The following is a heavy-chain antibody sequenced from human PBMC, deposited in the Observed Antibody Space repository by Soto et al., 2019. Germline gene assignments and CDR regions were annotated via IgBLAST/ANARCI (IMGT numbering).Heavy chain of an antibody. Sequence: GESLKISCKGSGYSFTSYWITWVRQMPGKGLEWMGRIDPTDSYTNYSPSFQGHVTISADKSTSTAYLQWSSLKASDTAMYYCARLPTIAALYIDYWGQGTLVTVSS. D-gene: IGHD6-13*01. V-gene: IGHV5-10-1*01. J-gene: IGHJ4*02. CDR1: GYSFTSYW. CDR3: ARLPTIAALYIDY. CDR2: IDPTDSYT.